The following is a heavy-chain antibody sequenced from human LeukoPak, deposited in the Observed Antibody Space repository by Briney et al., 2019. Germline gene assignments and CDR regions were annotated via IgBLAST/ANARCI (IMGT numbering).Heavy chain of an antibody. CDR3: ASGPIYYQLLPFDY. V-gene: IGHV1-2*02. Sequence: ASVKVSCKASGYSFTGYYMHWVRQAPGQGLEWMGWINPNSGGTNYAQKFQGRVTMTRDTSISTAYMELSRLRSDDTAVYYCASGPIYYQLLPFDYWGQGTLVTVSS. J-gene: IGHJ4*02. D-gene: IGHD2-2*01. CDR2: INPNSGGT. CDR1: GYSFTGYY.